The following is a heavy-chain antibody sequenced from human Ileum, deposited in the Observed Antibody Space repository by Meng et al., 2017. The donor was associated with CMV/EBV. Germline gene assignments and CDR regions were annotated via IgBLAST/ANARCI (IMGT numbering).Heavy chain of an antibody. D-gene: IGHD2-2*01. CDR2: IKSKTDCGTT. J-gene: IGHJ3*02. V-gene: IGHV3-15*01. Sequence: GESLKISCAASGFTFSNAWMSWVRQAPGKGLEWVGRIKSKTDCGTTDYAAPVKGRFTISRDDSKNTLYLQMNSLKTEDTAVYYCTTDIVLVPAATRYTAYDAFDIWGQGKMV. CDR1: GFTFSNAW. CDR3: TTDIVLVPAATRYTAYDAFDI.